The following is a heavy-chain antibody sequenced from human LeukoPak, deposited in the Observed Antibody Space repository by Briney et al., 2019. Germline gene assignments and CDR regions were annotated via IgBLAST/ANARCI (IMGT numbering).Heavy chain of an antibody. Sequence: GGSLRLSCAASGFTFNNYAMTWVRQAPGKGLEWVSAITSSGGNTYYADSVKGRFAISRDNSKNTLYLQMNSLGAEDTAVYYCAKVRFRVVGATRGFFDSWGQGTLVTVSS. D-gene: IGHD1-26*01. J-gene: IGHJ4*02. CDR1: GFTFNNYA. CDR2: ITSSGGNT. V-gene: IGHV3-23*01. CDR3: AKVRFRVVGATRGFFDS.